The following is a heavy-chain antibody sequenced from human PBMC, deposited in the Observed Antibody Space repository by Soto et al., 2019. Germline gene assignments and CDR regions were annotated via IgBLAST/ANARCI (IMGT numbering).Heavy chain of an antibody. CDR3: AKDLYDSSGPRPYYYYGMDV. CDR2: ISYDGSNK. D-gene: IGHD3-22*01. J-gene: IGHJ6*02. CDR1: GFSFSSYG. Sequence: QVQLVESGGGVVQPGRSLRLSCAASGFSFSSYGMHWVRQAPGKGLEWVAVISYDGSNKYYADSVKGRFTISRDNSKNTLYLQMNSLRAEDTVVYYCAKDLYDSSGPRPYYYYGMDVWGQGTTVTVSS. V-gene: IGHV3-30*18.